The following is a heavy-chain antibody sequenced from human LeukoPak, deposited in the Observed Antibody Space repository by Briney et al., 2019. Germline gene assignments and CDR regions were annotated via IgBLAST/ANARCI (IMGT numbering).Heavy chain of an antibody. D-gene: IGHD3-10*01. CDR2: INHSGST. V-gene: IGHV4-34*01. Sequence: SETRSLTCAVYGGSFSGYYCSWIRQPPGKGLEWIGEINHSGSTNYNPSLKSRVTISVDTSKNQFSLKLSSVTAADTAVYYCSSGRIPFDYWGQGTLVTVSS. J-gene: IGHJ4*02. CDR3: SSGRIPFDY. CDR1: GGSFSGYY.